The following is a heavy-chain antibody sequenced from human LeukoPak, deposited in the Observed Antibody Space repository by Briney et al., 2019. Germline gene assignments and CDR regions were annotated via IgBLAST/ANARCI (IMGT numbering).Heavy chain of an antibody. CDR1: GYTFTSYD. J-gene: IGHJ3*02. V-gene: IGHV1-69*13. CDR2: IIPIFGTA. Sequence: SVKVSCKASGYTFTSYDINWVRQAPGQGLEWMGGIIPIFGTANYAQKFQGRVTITADESTSTAYMELSSLRSEDTAVYYCATDRAYCGGDCYPDAFDIWGQGTMVTVSS. D-gene: IGHD2-21*02. CDR3: ATDRAYCGGDCYPDAFDI.